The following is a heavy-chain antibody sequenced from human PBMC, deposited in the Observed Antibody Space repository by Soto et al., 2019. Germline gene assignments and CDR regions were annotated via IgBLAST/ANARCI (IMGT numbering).Heavy chain of an antibody. CDR1: GGSISSSSYY. CDR2: IYYSGST. Sequence: SETLSLTCTVSGGSISSSSYYWGWIRQPPGKGLEWIGSIYYSGSTYYNPSLKSRVTISVDTSKNQFSLKLSSVTAADTAVYYCASTYSGYDGYYYLWDSWGQGTLVTVSS. J-gene: IGHJ4*02. CDR3: ASTYSGYDGYYYLWDS. V-gene: IGHV4-39*01. D-gene: IGHD5-12*01.